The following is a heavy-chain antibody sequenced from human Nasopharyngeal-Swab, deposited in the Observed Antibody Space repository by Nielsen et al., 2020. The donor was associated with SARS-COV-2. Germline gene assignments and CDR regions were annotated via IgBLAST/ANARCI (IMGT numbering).Heavy chain of an antibody. CDR2: IYSGGGT. D-gene: IGHD6-13*01. J-gene: IGHJ4*02. CDR1: GFSVSSDY. V-gene: IGHV3-66*01. CDR3: SRDHPPIEVTGTNYFDC. Sequence: GESLKISCAASGFSVSSDYISWVRQAPGKGLEWLSVIYSGGGTYYADSVKGRFTISRDNSKNTVYLQMRRLRDEDTAVYYCSRDHPPIEVTGTNYFDCWGQGTLVTVSS.